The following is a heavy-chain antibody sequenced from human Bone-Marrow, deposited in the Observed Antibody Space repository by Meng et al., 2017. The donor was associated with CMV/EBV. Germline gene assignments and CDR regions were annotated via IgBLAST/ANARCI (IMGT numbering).Heavy chain of an antibody. Sequence: GSLRLSCTVSGGSISSYYWSWIRQPPGKGLEWIGYIYYSGSTNYNPSLKSRVTISVDTSKNQFSLKLSSVTAADTAVYYCARDLAYSGSYEDGMDVWGQGTTVTVSS. CDR1: GGSISSYY. CDR3: ARDLAYSGSYEDGMDV. CDR2: IYYSGST. V-gene: IGHV4-59*01. J-gene: IGHJ6*02. D-gene: IGHD1-26*01.